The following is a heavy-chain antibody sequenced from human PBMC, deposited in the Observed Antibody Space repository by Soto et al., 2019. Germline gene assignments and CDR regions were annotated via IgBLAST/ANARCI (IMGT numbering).Heavy chain of an antibody. Sequence: GGSLRLSCAASGFTFSSYAMSWVRQAPGKGLEWVSAISGSGGSTYYADSVKGRFTISRDNSKNTLYLQMNSLRAEDTAVYYCQPLARRPLITIFGVVTDGPYGMDVWGQGTTVTVSS. CDR1: GFTFSSYA. CDR2: ISGSGGST. D-gene: IGHD3-3*01. J-gene: IGHJ6*02. V-gene: IGHV3-23*01. CDR3: QPLARRPLITIFGVVTDGPYGMDV.